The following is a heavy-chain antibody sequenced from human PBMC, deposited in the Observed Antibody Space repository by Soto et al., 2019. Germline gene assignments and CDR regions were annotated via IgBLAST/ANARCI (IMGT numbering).Heavy chain of an antibody. CDR1: GFSLSASGMC. V-gene: IGHV2-70*11. CDR2: IDWDDDK. Sequence: SGPTLVNPTQTLTLTCTLSGFSLSASGMCVTWIRQPPGKALEWLARIDWDDDKYYNTSLKTRLTISKDTSNNQVVLTMTNMDPVDTATYYCARSQCGGYYYLDYWGQGTLVTVS. CDR3: ARSQCGGYYYLDY. D-gene: IGHD1-26*01. J-gene: IGHJ4*02.